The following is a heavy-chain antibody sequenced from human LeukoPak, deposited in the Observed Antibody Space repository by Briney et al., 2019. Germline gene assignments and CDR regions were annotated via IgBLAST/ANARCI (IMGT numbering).Heavy chain of an antibody. V-gene: IGHV3-48*02. CDR1: GFTFSGFH. CDR2: ISSIDSTT. J-gene: IGHJ4*02. Sequence: AGGSLRLSCSPSGFTFSGFHMNWLRQAPGRGLEHVACISSIDSTTYYAYSVVGRFTISRDNDKDLLYLQMDSLREDDTAVYYCARDPHAGIFDSWGQGTLVTVSS. CDR3: ARDPHAGIFDS.